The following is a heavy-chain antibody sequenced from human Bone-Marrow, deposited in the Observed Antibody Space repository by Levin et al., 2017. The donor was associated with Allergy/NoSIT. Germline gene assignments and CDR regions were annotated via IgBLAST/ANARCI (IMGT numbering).Heavy chain of an antibody. D-gene: IGHD6-19*01. V-gene: IGHV7-4-1*01. CDR3: ARDPVAVAGRNYGMDV. CDR2: INTNTGNP. Sequence: ASVKVSCKASGYTFTSYAMNWVRQAPGQGLEWMGWINTNTGNPTYAQGFTGRFVFSLDTSVSTAYLQICSLKAEDTAVYYCARDPVAVAGRNYGMDVWGQGTTVTVSS. CDR1: GYTFTSYA. J-gene: IGHJ6*02.